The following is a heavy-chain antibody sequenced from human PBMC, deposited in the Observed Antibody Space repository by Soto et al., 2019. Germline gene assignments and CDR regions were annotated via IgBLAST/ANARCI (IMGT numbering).Heavy chain of an antibody. CDR3: GRLAEAATGHTDFDF. V-gene: IGHV4-39*02. Sequence: SETLSLTCTVSGASIKGRNYFWGWIRQPPGKGLELVGSIHSSGGTYYNPSLKSRVTVSVDLSNSHFSLSLKSLTATDTAVYYCGRLAEAATGHTDFDFWGQGTLVTAPQ. J-gene: IGHJ4*02. D-gene: IGHD2-15*01. CDR2: IHSSGGT. CDR1: GASIKGRNYF.